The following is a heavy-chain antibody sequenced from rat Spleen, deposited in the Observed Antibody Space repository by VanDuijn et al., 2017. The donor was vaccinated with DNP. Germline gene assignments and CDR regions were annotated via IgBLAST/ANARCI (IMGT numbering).Heavy chain of an antibody. Sequence: QVQLTESGPGLVQPSETLSLTCTVSGFSLTAYSVYWVRQPSGKGLEWMGKMQYNGDTSYNSALKSRLSISRDTSKNQVFLKTNSLQTDDTVNYYCTRDGGGRYYHGYFDYWGQGVIVTVSS. J-gene: IGHJ2*01. CDR2: MQYNGDT. V-gene: IGHV2-8*01. CDR1: GFSLTAYS. CDR3: TRDGGGRYYHGYFDY. D-gene: IGHD1-12*02.